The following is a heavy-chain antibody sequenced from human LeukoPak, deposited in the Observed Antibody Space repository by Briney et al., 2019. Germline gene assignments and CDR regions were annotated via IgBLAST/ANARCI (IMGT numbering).Heavy chain of an antibody. CDR2: IYYSGST. CDR3: ARHCGVGVIPDFDY. Sequence: PSETLSLTCTVSGDSISSSSYYWGWIRQPPGKGLEWIGSIYYSGSTYYNPSLKSRVTMSVDTSKNQFSLKLSSVTAADTAVYYCARHCGVGVIPDFDYWGPGTLVTVSS. J-gene: IGHJ4*02. CDR1: GDSISSSSYY. V-gene: IGHV4-39*01. D-gene: IGHD2-21*01.